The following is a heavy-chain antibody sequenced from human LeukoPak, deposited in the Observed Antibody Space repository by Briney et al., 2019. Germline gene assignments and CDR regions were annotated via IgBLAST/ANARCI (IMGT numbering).Heavy chain of an antibody. J-gene: IGHJ4*02. Sequence: PSETLSLTCAVYGGSFSGYYWGWIRQPPGKGLEWIGEINHSGSTNYNPSLKSRVTISVDTSKNQFSLKLSSVTAVDTAVYYCARGRRWSYYFDYWGQGTLVTVSS. CDR3: ARGRRWSYYFDY. CDR1: GGSFSGYY. V-gene: IGHV4-34*01. D-gene: IGHD1-26*01. CDR2: INHSGST.